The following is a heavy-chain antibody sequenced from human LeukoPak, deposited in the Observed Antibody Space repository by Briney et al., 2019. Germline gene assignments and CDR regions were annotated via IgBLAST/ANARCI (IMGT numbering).Heavy chain of an antibody. D-gene: IGHD6-6*01. J-gene: IGHJ4*02. CDR2: INPNSGGT. Sequence: ASVKVSCKASGYTFTGYYMHWVRQAPGQGLEWMGWINPNSGGTNYAQKFQGRVTMTRDTSISTAYMELSRLRSGDTAVYYCARDLGYSSSSVYWGQGTLVTVSS. CDR1: GYTFTGYY. V-gene: IGHV1-2*02. CDR3: ARDLGYSSSSVY.